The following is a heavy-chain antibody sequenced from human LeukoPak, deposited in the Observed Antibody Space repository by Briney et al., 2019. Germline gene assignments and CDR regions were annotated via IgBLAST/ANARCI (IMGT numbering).Heavy chain of an antibody. CDR1: GGSISSSSYY. Sequence: SETLSLTCTVSGGSISSSSYYWGWIRQPPGKGLEWIGSIYYSGSTYYNPSLKSRVTISVDTSKNQFSLKLSSVTAADTAVYYCARDSSSWSGAFDIWGQGTMVTVSS. D-gene: IGHD6-13*01. CDR2: IYYSGST. V-gene: IGHV4-39*07. J-gene: IGHJ3*02. CDR3: ARDSSSWSGAFDI.